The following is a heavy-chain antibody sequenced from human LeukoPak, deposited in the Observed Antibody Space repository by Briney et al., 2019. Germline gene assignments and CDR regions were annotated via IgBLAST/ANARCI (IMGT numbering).Heavy chain of an antibody. CDR1: GFTFSSYW. D-gene: IGHD1-14*01. J-gene: IGHJ4*02. CDR2: ISWNSGSI. CDR3: AKSNRGGPGYFDY. V-gene: IGHV3-9*01. Sequence: GGSLRLSCVASGFTFSSYWMSWVRQAPGKGLEWVSGISWNSGSIGYADSVKGRFTISRDNAKNSLYLQMNSLRAEDTALYYCAKSNRGGPGYFDYWGQGTLVTVSS.